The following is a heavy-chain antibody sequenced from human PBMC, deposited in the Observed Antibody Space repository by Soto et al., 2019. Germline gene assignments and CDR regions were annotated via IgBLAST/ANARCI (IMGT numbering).Heavy chain of an antibody. J-gene: IGHJ6*02. D-gene: IGHD4-17*01. V-gene: IGHV1-69*13. CDR3: AKGYGDYVGGNYYYYYGMDV. CDR1: GGTFSSYA. CDR2: IIPIFGTA. Sequence: SVKVSFKASGGTFSSYAISWVRQAPGQGLQWMGGIIPIFGTANYAQKFQGRVTITADESTSTAYMELSSLRSEDTAVYYCAKGYGDYVGGNYYYYYGMDVWGQGTTVTVSS.